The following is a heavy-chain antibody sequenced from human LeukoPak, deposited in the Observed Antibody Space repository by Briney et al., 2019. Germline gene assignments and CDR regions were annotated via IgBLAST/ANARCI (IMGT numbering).Heavy chain of an antibody. CDR2: IYYSGST. CDR1: GGSISSGGYY. Sequence: SETLSLTCTVSGGSISSGGYYWSWIRQHPGKGLEWIGYIYYSGSTYYNPSLKSRVTISVYTSKNQFSLKLSSVTAADTAVYYCAREHSSSSGGWVYYMDVWGKGTTVTVSS. V-gene: IGHV4-31*03. CDR3: AREHSSSSGGWVYYMDV. J-gene: IGHJ6*03. D-gene: IGHD6-6*01.